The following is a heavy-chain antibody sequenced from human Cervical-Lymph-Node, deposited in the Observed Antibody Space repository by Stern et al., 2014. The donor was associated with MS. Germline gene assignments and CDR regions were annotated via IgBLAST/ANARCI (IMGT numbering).Heavy chain of an antibody. CDR2: ISPKTVSA. CDR3: ARDRGSYSDY. CDR1: GYTFTAYF. J-gene: IGHJ4*02. Sequence: VQLVQSGAEVERPGASVKVSCKASGYTFTAYFLHWVRQAPGQGLEWMGWISPKTVSATYAQKFQDRVTMTRDTSINTGYMEVSSLRSDDTAVYYCARDRGSYSDYWGQGTLVAVSS. V-gene: IGHV1-2*02. D-gene: IGHD1-26*01.